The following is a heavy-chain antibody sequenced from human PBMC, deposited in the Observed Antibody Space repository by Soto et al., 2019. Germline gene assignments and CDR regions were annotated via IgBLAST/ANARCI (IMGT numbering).Heavy chain of an antibody. V-gene: IGHV1-18*01. Sequence: QVQVVQSGDEVKETGASVRVSCKTSGYSLTAYGSSWVRQAPGQGLEWMGWISCYNGKTKYAQKVQGRVTMTTDTSTSTAYMEVRSLRSDDTAIYYCARDAPPPELRFLEWHNYDYNGMDVWGQGTTVTVSS. CDR1: GYSLTAYG. CDR3: ARDAPPPELRFLEWHNYDYNGMDV. J-gene: IGHJ6*02. CDR2: ISCYNGKT. D-gene: IGHD3-3*01.